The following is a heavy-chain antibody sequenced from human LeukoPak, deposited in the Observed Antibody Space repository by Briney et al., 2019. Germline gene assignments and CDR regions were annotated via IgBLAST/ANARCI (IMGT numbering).Heavy chain of an antibody. CDR3: ARAPSGCGGTCAFDS. CDR1: GGSISNSF. V-gene: IGHV4-4*07. D-gene: IGHD2-15*01. CDR2: IYTDGST. J-gene: IGHJ4*02. Sequence: PSETLSLTCTVSGGSISNSFWSWIRQPAGKGLEWIGRIYTDGSTNSNPSLRSRITMSLDTSKNQFSLKLTSVTAADTAVYSCARAPSGCGGTCAFDSWGQGTLVTVSS.